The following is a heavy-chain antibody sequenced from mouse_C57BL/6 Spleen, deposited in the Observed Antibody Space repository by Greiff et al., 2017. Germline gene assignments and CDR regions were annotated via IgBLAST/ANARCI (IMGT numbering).Heavy chain of an antibody. J-gene: IGHJ3*01. Sequence: VQLKESGPELVKPGASVKISCKASGYSFTDYNMNWVKQSNGKSLEWIGVINPNYGTTSYNQKFKGKATLTVDQSSSTAYMQLNSLTSEDSAVYYCARRDSSGSAWFAYWGQGTLVTVSA. V-gene: IGHV1-39*01. CDR2: INPNYGTT. CDR1: GYSFTDYN. D-gene: IGHD3-2*02. CDR3: ARRDSSGSAWFAY.